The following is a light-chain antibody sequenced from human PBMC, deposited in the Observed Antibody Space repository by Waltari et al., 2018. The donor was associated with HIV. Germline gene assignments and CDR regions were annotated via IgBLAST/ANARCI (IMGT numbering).Light chain of an antibody. V-gene: IGLV2-14*03. CDR1: SGDIGSYDL. J-gene: IGLJ2*01. Sequence: SALTQPASVSGSPGQSVTISCTGSSGDIGSYDLVHWYQQFPGQAPRLIIFDVTIRPSGVSHRFTGSKSGITASLTISGLQPEDAADYYCSAYESSNTPVLFGGGTKLTVL. CDR3: SAYESSNTPVL. CDR2: DVT.